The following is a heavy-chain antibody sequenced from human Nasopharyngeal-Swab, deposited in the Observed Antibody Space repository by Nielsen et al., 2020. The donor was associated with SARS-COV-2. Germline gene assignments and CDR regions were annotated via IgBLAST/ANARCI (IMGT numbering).Heavy chain of an antibody. Sequence: SETLSLTCTVSGGSISSGSYYWSWIRQPAGKGLEWIGRIYTSGSTSYNPSLKSRVTISVDTSKNQFSLKLSSVTAADTAVYYCGRGALGWFDPWGQGTLVTVSS. CDR2: IYTSGST. V-gene: IGHV4-61*02. J-gene: IGHJ5*02. CDR1: GGSISSGSYY. D-gene: IGHD3-10*01. CDR3: GRGALGWFDP.